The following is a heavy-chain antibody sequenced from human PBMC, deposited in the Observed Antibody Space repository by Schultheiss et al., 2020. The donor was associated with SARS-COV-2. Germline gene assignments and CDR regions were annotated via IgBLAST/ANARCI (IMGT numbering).Heavy chain of an antibody. Sequence: SETLSLTCTVSGGSISSGDYYWSWIRQPPGKGLEWIGYIYYSGSTYYNPSLKSRVTISVDTSKNQFSLKLSSVTAADTAVYYCARDYSNIDYDYDYGMDVWGQGTTVTVSS. CDR1: GGSISSGDYY. CDR2: IYYSGST. V-gene: IGHV4-30-4*01. D-gene: IGHD4-11*01. J-gene: IGHJ6*02. CDR3: ARDYSNIDYDYDYGMDV.